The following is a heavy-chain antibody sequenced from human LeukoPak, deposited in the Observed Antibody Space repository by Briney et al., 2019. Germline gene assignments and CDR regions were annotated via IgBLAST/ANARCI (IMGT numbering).Heavy chain of an antibody. D-gene: IGHD3-3*01. Sequence: TGGSLRLSCAASGFTFSNYWMSWVRQAPGKGLEWGANINKDGSGKYYVDSVKGRFTSSRDNAKKSLYLQMNSLTAEDTAVYYCARATTAGFLERTSAFDIWGQGTMVTVSS. V-gene: IGHV3-7*01. CDR2: INKDGSGK. CDR3: ARATTAGFLERTSAFDI. J-gene: IGHJ3*02. CDR1: GFTFSNYW.